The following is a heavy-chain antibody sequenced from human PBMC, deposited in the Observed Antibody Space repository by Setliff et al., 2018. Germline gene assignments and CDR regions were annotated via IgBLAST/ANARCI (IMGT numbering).Heavy chain of an antibody. CDR3: ARDPSSVAARPGY. V-gene: IGHV4-38-2*02. J-gene: IGHJ4*02. D-gene: IGHD6-6*01. CDR1: GFIFSNYF. Sequence: PGGSLRLSCEGSGFIFSNYFMSWFRQAPGKGLEWIGSIYHSGSTYFNPSLKSRVTISVDTSKNQFSLNLTSVTAADTAVYYCARDPSSVAARPGYWGQGTLVTAPQ. CDR2: IYHSGST.